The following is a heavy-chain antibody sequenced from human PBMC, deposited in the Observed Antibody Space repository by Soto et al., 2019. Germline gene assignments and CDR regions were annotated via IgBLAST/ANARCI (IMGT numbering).Heavy chain of an antibody. J-gene: IGHJ4*02. CDR1: GGSISSYY. CDR2: IYYSGST. CDR3: ARQGSCSSTSCYSFDY. V-gene: IGHV4-59*08. D-gene: IGHD2-2*02. Sequence: SETLSLTCTVSGGSISSYYWSWIRQPPGKGLEWIGYIYYSGSTNYNPSLKSRVTISVDTSKNQFSLKLSSVTAADTAVYYCARQGSCSSTSCYSFDYWAQGTLVTVSS.